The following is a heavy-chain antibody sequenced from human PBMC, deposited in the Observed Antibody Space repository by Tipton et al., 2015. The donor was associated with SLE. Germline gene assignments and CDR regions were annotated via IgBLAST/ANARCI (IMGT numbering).Heavy chain of an antibody. Sequence: TLSLTCAVYGGSIRKHYWNWIRQPPAKRVEGIGHIDYSENTNYNPSLKSQVTISVDTSKNQFSLKLTSVSAADTALYYCSGQFYWYFDLWGRGTLVTVSS. V-gene: IGHV4-59*08. CDR2: IDYSENT. CDR3: SGQFYWYFDL. CDR1: GGSIRKHY. J-gene: IGHJ2*01.